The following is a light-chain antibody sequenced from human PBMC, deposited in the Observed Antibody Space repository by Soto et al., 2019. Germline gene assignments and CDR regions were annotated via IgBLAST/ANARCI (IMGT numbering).Light chain of an antibody. J-gene: IGLJ3*02. V-gene: IGLV2-14*02. CDR2: EGT. CDR1: SSDVVNDLL. CDR3: QSYDSSLSGSGV. Sequence: QSVLTQPASVSGSPGQSITISCTGTSSDVVNDLLVSWYQQQPGKAPKLMIYEGTKRPAGVSDRFSGSKSGTSASLAITGRQAEDEADYYCQSYDSSLSGSGVFGGGTKLTVL.